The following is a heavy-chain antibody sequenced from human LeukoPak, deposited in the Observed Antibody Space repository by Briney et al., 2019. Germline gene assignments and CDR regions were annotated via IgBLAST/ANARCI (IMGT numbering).Heavy chain of an antibody. CDR1: GYTFTSYY. D-gene: IGHD3-3*01. CDR2: INPSGGST. CDR3: AIITIFVSPLEGPYNN. J-gene: IGHJ4*02. V-gene: IGHV1-46*01. Sequence: ASVKVSCTASGYTFTSYYMHWVRQAPGQGLEWMGIINPSGGSTSYAQKFQGRVTMTRDTSTSTVYMELSSLRPEDTAVYYCAIITIFVSPLEGPYNNWGQGTLVTVSS.